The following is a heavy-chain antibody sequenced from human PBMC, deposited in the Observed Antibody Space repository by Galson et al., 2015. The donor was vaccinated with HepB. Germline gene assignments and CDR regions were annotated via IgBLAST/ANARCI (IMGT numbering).Heavy chain of an antibody. CDR1: GFTFSSYW. Sequence: SLRLSCAASGFTFSSYWMSWVRQAPGKGLEWVANIKQDGSEKYYVDSVKGRFTISRDNAKNSLYLQMNSLRAEDTAVYYCARAPYYYDIYEAYWGQGTLVTVSS. D-gene: IGHD3-22*01. CDR3: ARAPYYYDIYEAY. CDR2: IKQDGSEK. J-gene: IGHJ4*02. V-gene: IGHV3-7*03.